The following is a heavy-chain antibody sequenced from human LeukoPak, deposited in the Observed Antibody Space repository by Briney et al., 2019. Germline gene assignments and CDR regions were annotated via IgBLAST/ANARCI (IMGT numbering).Heavy chain of an antibody. D-gene: IGHD6-13*01. CDR1: GFPFRSYS. V-gene: IGHV3-7*03. CDR2: IKPDGTTK. Sequence: GGSLRLSCAASGFPFRSYSMTWVRQAPGKGLEWVANIKPDGTTKFYVDSVKGRFTISRDNALNSLYLQMNSLRAEDTAIYYCARSIPYGTTWYGRSDYWGRGTLVTVSS. J-gene: IGHJ4*02. CDR3: ARSIPYGTTWYGRSDY.